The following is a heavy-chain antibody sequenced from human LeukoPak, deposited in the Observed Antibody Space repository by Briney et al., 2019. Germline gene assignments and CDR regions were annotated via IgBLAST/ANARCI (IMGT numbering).Heavy chain of an antibody. V-gene: IGHV5-51*01. J-gene: IGHJ6*02. CDR1: GCLFPTSW. Sequence: GALDISLQGFGCLFPTSWIGWGRPLPGKGVGGMGIIYPDDSDSRHSPSFEGQVTFSVHKSISTAYLQWSSLKASDTAIYYCARGAYGSGSSYNYYGMDVWGQGTPVTVSS. CDR2: IYPDDSDS. D-gene: IGHD3-10*01. CDR3: ARGAYGSGSSYNYYGMDV.